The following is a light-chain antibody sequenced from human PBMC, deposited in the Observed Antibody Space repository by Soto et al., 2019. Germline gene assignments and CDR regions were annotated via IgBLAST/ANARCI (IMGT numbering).Light chain of an antibody. CDR3: GTWDSSLRGV. CDR2: ENN. CDR1: SSNIGNNY. Sequence: QSVLTQPASVSAAPGPEGTISCSGSSSNIGNNYVSWYQQLPGTAPKLLIYENNKRPSGIPDRFSGSKSGTSATLGITGLQTGDEADYYCGTWDSSLRGVFGGGTKLTVL. J-gene: IGLJ3*02. V-gene: IGLV1-51*02.